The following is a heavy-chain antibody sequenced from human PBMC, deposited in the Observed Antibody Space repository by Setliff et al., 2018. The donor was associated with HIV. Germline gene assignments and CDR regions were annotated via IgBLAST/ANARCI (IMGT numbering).Heavy chain of an antibody. D-gene: IGHD3-22*01. CDR1: GGSISSGGFY. Sequence: KTSETLSLTCNVSGGSISSGGFYWNWIRQHPGKGLEWIGYIYNSGSTYYSPSLQSRLTISVDTSKNQLSLKLTSVTAADTAVYYCARLTYYYDTSGPAAAFDIWGQGTMVTVS. CDR3: ARLTYYYDTSGPAAAFDI. V-gene: IGHV4-31*03. J-gene: IGHJ3*02. CDR2: IYNSGST.